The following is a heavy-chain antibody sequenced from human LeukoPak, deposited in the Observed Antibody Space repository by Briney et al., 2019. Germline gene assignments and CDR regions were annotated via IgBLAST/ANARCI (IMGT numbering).Heavy chain of an antibody. CDR2: ISGGYSYI. D-gene: IGHD5-12*01. J-gene: IGHJ6*03. CDR3: ARAFGGYDSQHFYYYMDV. V-gene: IGHV3-21*06. CDR1: GFTFTNYY. Sequence: PGGSLRLSCSASGFTFTNYYLNWVRQAPGKGLECVSSISGGYSYINYAASVKGRFTISRDSAKNSLYLQMDSLRAEDTAVYYCARAFGGYDSQHFYYYMDVWGKGTTVTVSS.